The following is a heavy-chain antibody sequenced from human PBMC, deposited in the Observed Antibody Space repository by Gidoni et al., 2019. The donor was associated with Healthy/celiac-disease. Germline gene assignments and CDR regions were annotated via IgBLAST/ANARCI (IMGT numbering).Heavy chain of an antibody. V-gene: IGHV4-39*01. CDR2: IYYSGST. CDR1: GGSISSSSYY. Sequence: QLQLQESGPGLVKPSETLSLTCTVSGGSISSSSYYWGWIRQPPGKGLEWIGSIYYSGSTYYNPSLKSRVTISVDTSKNQFSLKLSSVTAADTAVYYCASSSVTILDPIAFDIWGQGTMVTVSS. J-gene: IGHJ3*02. CDR3: ASSSVTILDPIAFDI. D-gene: IGHD3-3*01.